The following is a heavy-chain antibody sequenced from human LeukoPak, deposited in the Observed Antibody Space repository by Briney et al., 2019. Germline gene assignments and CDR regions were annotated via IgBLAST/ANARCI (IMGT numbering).Heavy chain of an antibody. J-gene: IGHJ4*02. Sequence: GASVKVSCKASGYTFTSYAINWVRQAPGQGLEWMGWINTNTGNPTYAQGFIGRFVFSLDTSVSTAYLQISSLEAEDTAVYYCARGQRLRRGTLFDYWGQGTLVTVSS. CDR2: INTNTGNP. V-gene: IGHV7-4-1*02. CDR3: ARGQRLRRGTLFDY. CDR1: GYTFTSYA. D-gene: IGHD1-1*01.